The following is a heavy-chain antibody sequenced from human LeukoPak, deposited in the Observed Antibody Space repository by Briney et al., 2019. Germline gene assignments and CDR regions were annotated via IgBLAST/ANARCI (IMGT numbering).Heavy chain of an antibody. CDR3: ARRKFYDTYLDP. CDR1: EYDFANYW. Sequence: GESLKISCKGPEYDFANYWIGWVRQTPGRGLEWMGIAHPATSIIHYGPSFQGPVTISFDRSLSTAYLQWTSLKASDSGMYFCARRKFYDTYLDPWGRGTLVTVSS. CDR2: AHPATSII. J-gene: IGHJ5*02. D-gene: IGHD2/OR15-2a*01. V-gene: IGHV5-51*01.